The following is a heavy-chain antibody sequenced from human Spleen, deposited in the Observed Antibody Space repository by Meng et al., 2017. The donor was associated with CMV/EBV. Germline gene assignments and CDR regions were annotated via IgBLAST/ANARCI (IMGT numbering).Heavy chain of an antibody. CDR2: IYYSGHT. Sequence: SETLSLTCTVSGGSISPYYWTWIRQPPGKGLEWIGYIYYSGHTNYNPSLKSRVTISVDTSKNQFSLKLSSVTAADTAVYYCARGALEWFLWGQGTLVTVSS. D-gene: IGHD3-3*01. V-gene: IGHV4-59*12. CDR1: GGSISPYY. CDR3: ARGALEWFL. J-gene: IGHJ4*02.